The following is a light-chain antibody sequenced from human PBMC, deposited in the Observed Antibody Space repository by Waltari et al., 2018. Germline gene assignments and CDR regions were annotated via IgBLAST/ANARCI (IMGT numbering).Light chain of an antibody. Sequence: EIVFTQSPVTLSLSPGERATLSCRASQSVRRYLAWYQQKPGQAPRLLIYDTFSRASGIPARFSGSGSGTDFTLTISSLEPEDFAVYYCLHRSNWPPLFTFGPGTKVDIK. V-gene: IGKV3-11*01. J-gene: IGKJ3*01. CDR3: LHRSNWPPLFT. CDR2: DTF. CDR1: QSVRRY.